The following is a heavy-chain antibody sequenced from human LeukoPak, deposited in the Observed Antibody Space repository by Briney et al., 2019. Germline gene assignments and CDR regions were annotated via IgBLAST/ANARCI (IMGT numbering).Heavy chain of an antibody. CDR1: GGSFSGYY. CDR3: ARGFGGSGWYISRGAFDI. D-gene: IGHD6-19*01. Sequence: SEILSLTCAVYGGSFSGYYWSWIRQPPGKGLEWIGEINHSGSTNYNPSLKSRVTISVDTSKNQFSLKLSSVTAADTAVYYCARGFGGSGWYISRGAFDIWGQGTMVTVSS. CDR2: INHSGST. V-gene: IGHV4-34*01. J-gene: IGHJ3*02.